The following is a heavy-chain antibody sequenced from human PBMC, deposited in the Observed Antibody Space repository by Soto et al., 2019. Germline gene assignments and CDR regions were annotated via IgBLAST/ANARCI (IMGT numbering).Heavy chain of an antibody. V-gene: IGHV3-30*03. D-gene: IGHD3-10*01. CDR2: LSYDGRNE. Sequence: QVQLVESGGGVVQPGRSLRLSCAASGFTFSNYVIHWVRQAPGKGLEWVAGLSYDGRNEYYADFVKGRFTISRDNSMTTLYVQVNRLRAEDTALYHCARGGILXXGEVXSNGFDLWGQGTRVTVSS. CDR1: GFTFSNYV. CDR3: ARGGILXXGEVXSNGFDL. J-gene: IGHJ3*01.